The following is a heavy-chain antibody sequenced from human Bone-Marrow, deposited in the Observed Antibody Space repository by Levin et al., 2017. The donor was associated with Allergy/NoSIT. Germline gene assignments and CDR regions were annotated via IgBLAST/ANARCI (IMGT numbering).Heavy chain of an antibody. Sequence: ASVKVSCKASGGTFSSYAISWVRQAPGQGLEWMGGIIPIFGTANYAQKFQGRVTITADKSTSTAYMELSSLRSEDTAVYYCARGGGYYDYIWGSSYYFDYWGQGTLVTVSS. CDR2: IIPIFGTA. CDR3: ARGGGYYDYIWGSSYYFDY. V-gene: IGHV1-69*06. CDR1: GGTFSSYA. J-gene: IGHJ4*02. D-gene: IGHD3-16*01.